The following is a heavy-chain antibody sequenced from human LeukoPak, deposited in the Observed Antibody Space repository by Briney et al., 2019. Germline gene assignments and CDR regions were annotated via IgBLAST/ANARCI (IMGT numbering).Heavy chain of an antibody. D-gene: IGHD1/OR15-1a*01. CDR3: ARWDGGGITGTNWFDP. Sequence: SETLSLTCTVSGGSISSYYWSWIRQPPGKGLEWMGYIYYSGITNYNPALKSPVTISVDTSKNQFSLKLSSVTAADTAVYYCARWDGGGITGTNWFDPWGQGTLVTVSS. J-gene: IGHJ5*02. CDR1: GGSISSYY. CDR2: IYYSGIT. V-gene: IGHV4-59*08.